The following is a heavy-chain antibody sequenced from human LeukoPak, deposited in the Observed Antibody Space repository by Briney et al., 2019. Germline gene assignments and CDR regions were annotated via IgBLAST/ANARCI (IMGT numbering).Heavy chain of an antibody. CDR1: GGSISSYY. CDR3: ARDRAYGSGSYYYYYGMDV. Sequence: SETLSLTCTVSGGSISSYYWSWIRQPPGKGLEWIGYIYYSGSTNYNPSLKSRVTISVDTSKNQFSLKLSSVTAADTAVYYCARDRAYGSGSYYYYYGMDVWGQGTTVTVSS. CDR2: IYYSGST. J-gene: IGHJ6*02. V-gene: IGHV4-59*01. D-gene: IGHD3-10*01.